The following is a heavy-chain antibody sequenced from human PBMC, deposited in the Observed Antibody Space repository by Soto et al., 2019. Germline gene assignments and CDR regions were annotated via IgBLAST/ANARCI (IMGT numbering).Heavy chain of an antibody. V-gene: IGHV3-33*01. CDR2: IWYDGSNK. J-gene: IGHJ6*02. CDR1: GFTFSSYG. Sequence: QVQLVESGGGVVQPGRSLRLSCAASGFTFSSYGMHWVRQAPGKGLEWVAVIWYDGSNKYYADSVKGRFTISRDNSKNPLYLQMNSLSAEDTAVYYCARDTAAAQYYYYGMDVWGQGTTVTVSS. CDR3: ARDTAAAQYYYYGMDV. D-gene: IGHD6-13*01.